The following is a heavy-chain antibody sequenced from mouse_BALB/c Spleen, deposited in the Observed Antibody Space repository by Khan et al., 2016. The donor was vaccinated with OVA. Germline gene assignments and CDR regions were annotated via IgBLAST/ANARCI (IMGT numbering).Heavy chain of an antibody. J-gene: IGHJ3*01. V-gene: IGHV5-4*02. CDR3: ARGYYGDPFAY. D-gene: IGHD2-13*01. CDR2: IRDTCTYP. Sequence: EVELVESGGGLVKPGGSLKLSCAASGFSFSDSYLSWFRQTPEKRLAWLATIRDTCTYPYYPDSAKRQFTISRDDAKNNRYRQTSSLKSEDTARYYCARGYYGDPFAYWGQGTLVTISA. CDR1: GFSFSDSY.